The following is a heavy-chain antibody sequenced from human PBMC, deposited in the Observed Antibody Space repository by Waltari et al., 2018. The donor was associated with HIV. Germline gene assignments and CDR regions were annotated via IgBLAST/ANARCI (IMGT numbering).Heavy chain of an antibody. CDR3: ARQPANPYNRNDGVWYFDL. V-gene: IGHV5-51*01. J-gene: IGHJ2*01. CDR1: GYSFNTYW. D-gene: IGHD1-20*01. CDR2: IYPGESDV. Sequence: EVQLVQSGAEVKKPGESLKISCKGSGYSFNTYWIGWVRQMPGKGLECMGFIYPGESDVRYSPSFQGQVTISADKSISTAYLQWNSLKASDTAMYYCARQPANPYNRNDGVWYFDLWGRGTLVTVSS.